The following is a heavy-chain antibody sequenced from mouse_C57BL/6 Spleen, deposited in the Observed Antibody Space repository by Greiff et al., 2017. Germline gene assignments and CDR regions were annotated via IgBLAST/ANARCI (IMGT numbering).Heavy chain of an antibody. CDR3: ARRITTVTYAMDY. J-gene: IGHJ4*01. Sequence: QVQLQQPGTELVKPGASVKLSCKASGYTFTSYWMHWVKQRPGQGLEWIGNINPRNGGTNYNEKFKSKATLTVDKSSSTADMQLSSLTSEDSAVYCCARRITTVTYAMDYWGQGTSVTVS. CDR2: INPRNGGT. D-gene: IGHD2-4*01. V-gene: IGHV1-53*01. CDR1: GYTFTSYW.